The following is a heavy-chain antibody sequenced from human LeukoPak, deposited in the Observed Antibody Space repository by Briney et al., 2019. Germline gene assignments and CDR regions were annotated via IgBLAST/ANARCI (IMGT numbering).Heavy chain of an antibody. J-gene: IGHJ6*02. V-gene: IGHV1-18*04. CDR2: ISAYNSNK. CDR1: GYTFPSYF. D-gene: IGHD1-26*01. CDR3: VRHIKPAGPWDGMDV. Sequence: ASVKVSCKASGYTFPSYFMHWVRQAPGQGLEWVAWISAYNSNKNSAEKFQGRVTMTIDTSTSTAYMELWSLKSDDTAVYYCVRHIKPAGPWDGMDVWGQGTTVIVSS.